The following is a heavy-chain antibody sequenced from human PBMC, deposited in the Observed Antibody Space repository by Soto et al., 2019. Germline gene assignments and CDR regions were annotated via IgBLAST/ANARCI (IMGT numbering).Heavy chain of an antibody. CDR3: ARGRTVNFYGMDV. CDR2: INPHSGDT. D-gene: IGHD4-17*01. CDR1: GYTFTDHY. V-gene: IGHV1-2*02. J-gene: IGHJ6*02. Sequence: QVQLVQSGAEVKKPGASVKVSYVASGYTFTDHYIHWVRQAPGQGLEWMGWINPHSGDTIYAQKLQGRVTLTRDTSISTAYRELSRLRSDDTAVDYCARGRTVNFYGMDVWGQGTTVTVSS.